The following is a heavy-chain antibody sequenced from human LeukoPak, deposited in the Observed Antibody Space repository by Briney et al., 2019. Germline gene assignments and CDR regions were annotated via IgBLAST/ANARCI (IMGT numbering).Heavy chain of an antibody. CDR2: INHSGST. D-gene: IGHD3-10*01. CDR3: AITGPHYYGSGGPFDY. V-gene: IGHV4-34*01. Sequence: SETLSLTCAVYGGSFSGYYWSWIRQPPGKGLEWIGDINHSGSTNFNPSLKSRVIISVDTSKNQFSLKVNSVTAADTAIYYCAITGPHYYGSGGPFDYWGQGTLVTVSS. CDR1: GGSFSGYY. J-gene: IGHJ4*02.